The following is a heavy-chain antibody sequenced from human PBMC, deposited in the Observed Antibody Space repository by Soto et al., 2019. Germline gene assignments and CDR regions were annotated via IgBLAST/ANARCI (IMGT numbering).Heavy chain of an antibody. CDR1: GGSFIGYY. Sequence: SETLSLTCAVYGGSFIGYYWSWILQPPGKGLEWIGEINHSGSTNYNPSLKSRVTISVDTSKNQFSLKLSSVTAADTAVYYCARALVLRSYYYYYYMDVWGKGTTVTVS. J-gene: IGHJ6*03. CDR2: INHSGST. V-gene: IGHV4-34*01. D-gene: IGHD3-3*01. CDR3: ARALVLRSYYYYYYMDV.